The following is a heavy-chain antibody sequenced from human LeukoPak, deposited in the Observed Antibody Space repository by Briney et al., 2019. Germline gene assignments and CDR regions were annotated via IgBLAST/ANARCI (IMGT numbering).Heavy chain of an antibody. CDR3: ARQGDYGDYVRY. Sequence: SETLSLTCTVSGGSISSSSYYWGWIRQPPGKGLEWIGSIYYSGSIYYNPSLMSRVTISVDTSKNQFFLKLSSVTAADTAVYYCARQGDYGDYVRYWGRGTLVTVSS. CDR2: IYYSGSI. D-gene: IGHD4-17*01. CDR1: GGSISSSSYY. V-gene: IGHV4-39*01. J-gene: IGHJ4*02.